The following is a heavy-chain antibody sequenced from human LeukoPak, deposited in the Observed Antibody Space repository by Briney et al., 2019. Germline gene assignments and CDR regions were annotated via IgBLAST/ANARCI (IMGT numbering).Heavy chain of an antibody. D-gene: IGHD3-10*01. CDR1: GGTFSSYA. J-gene: IGHJ4*02. CDR2: INPNSGGT. Sequence: ASVKVSCKASGGTFSSYAISWVRQAPGQGLEWMGWINPNSGGTNYAQKLQGRVTMTTDTSTSTAYMDLRSLRSDDTAVYYCARFRAGVGEPYGDYWGQGTLVTVSS. CDR3: ARFRAGVGEPYGDY. V-gene: IGHV1-18*01.